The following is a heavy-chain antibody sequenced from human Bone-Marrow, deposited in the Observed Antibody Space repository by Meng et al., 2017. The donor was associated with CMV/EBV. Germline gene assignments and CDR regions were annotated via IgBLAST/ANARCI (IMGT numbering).Heavy chain of an antibody. CDR1: GYTFTGYF. J-gene: IGHJ3*02. CDR3: ATGVVEAVPAAIGGADSFDI. CDR2: INPNSGAT. D-gene: IGHD2-2*01. Sequence: ASVKVSCKASGYTFTGYFFHWVRQAPGQGLEWMGWINPNSGATNYAQKFQGRVTMTRDTSITTAYMELSSLTSEDTAIYYCATGVVEAVPAAIGGADSFDIWGRGKMVTVAS. V-gene: IGHV1-2*02.